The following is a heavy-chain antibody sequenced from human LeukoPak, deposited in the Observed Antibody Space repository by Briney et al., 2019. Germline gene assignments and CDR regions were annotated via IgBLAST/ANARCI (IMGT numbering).Heavy chain of an antibody. V-gene: IGHV3-64*01. Sequence: PGGSLRLSCAASGFTFSSYAMHWVRQAPGKGLEYVSAISSNGGSTYYANSVKGRFTISRDNSKNTLYLRMGSLRAEDMAVYYCARDPGSSGDYYYMDVWGKGTTVTVSS. CDR3: ARDPGSSGDYYYMDV. D-gene: IGHD6-6*01. CDR1: GFTFSSYA. J-gene: IGHJ6*03. CDR2: ISSNGGST.